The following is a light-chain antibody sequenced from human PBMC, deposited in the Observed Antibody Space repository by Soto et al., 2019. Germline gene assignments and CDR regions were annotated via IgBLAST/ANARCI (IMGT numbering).Light chain of an antibody. CDR3: QQYNSSPLT. CDR1: QSIGAS. V-gene: IGKV1-5*03. CDR2: KAS. Sequence: DIQMTQSPSTLYASGGDSVTITCRARQSIGASLAWFQQKPGKAPNLLIYKASSLESGVPSRFSGSGSGTEFTLTISTLQPDDFATYYCQQYNSSPLTFGGGTKVEIK. J-gene: IGKJ4*01.